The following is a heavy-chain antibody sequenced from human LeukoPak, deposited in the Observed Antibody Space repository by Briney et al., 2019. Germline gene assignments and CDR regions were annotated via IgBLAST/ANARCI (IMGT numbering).Heavy chain of an antibody. J-gene: IGHJ5*02. Sequence: GGSLRLSCAASGFTFSNYAMNWVRQAPGKGLEWVSAISGSGGSTYYADSVKGRFTISRDNSKNTLYLQMNSLRAEDTAVYYCAKELGSSGSYSTWGQGTLVTVSS. CDR3: AKELGSSGSYST. CDR1: GFTFSNYA. V-gene: IGHV3-23*01. CDR2: ISGSGGST. D-gene: IGHD1-26*01.